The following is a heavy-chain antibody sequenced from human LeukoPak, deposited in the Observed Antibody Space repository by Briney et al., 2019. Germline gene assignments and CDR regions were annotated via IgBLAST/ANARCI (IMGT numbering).Heavy chain of an antibody. Sequence: SETLSLTCTVSGGSISSGSDYWSWIRQPAVKGLEWIGRIFSSGGTNYNPSLKRRVTISVYTSKNQFSLKLSSVTAADTAVYYCARGIVTPEYYYYYYMDVWGKGTTVTISS. J-gene: IGHJ6*03. CDR3: ARGIVTPEYYYYYYMDV. CDR2: IFSSGGT. V-gene: IGHV4-61*02. CDR1: GGSISSGSDY. D-gene: IGHD1-26*01.